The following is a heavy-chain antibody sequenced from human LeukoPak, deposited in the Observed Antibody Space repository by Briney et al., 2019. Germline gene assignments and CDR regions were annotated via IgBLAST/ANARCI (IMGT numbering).Heavy chain of an antibody. V-gene: IGHV3-30*04. CDR1: GFTFNTYA. J-gene: IGHJ4*02. Sequence: GGSLRLSCAASGFTFNTYAMSWVRQTPGKGLEWVAVISYNGNNKFYGDSVKGRFTISRDNSKNTLYLQMNSLTAEDTAVYYCARGQAFYYDNNGPPFDFWGQGTLVTVSS. CDR2: ISYNGNNK. CDR3: ARGQAFYYDNNGPPFDF. D-gene: IGHD3-22*01.